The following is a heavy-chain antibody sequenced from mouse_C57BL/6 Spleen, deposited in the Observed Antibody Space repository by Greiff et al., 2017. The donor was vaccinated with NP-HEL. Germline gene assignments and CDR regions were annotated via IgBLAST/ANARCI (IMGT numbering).Heavy chain of an antibody. Sequence: EVQVVESGGDLVKPGGSLKLSCAASGFTFSSYGMSWVRQTPDKRLEWVATISSGGSYTYYPDSVKGLFTISRDNAKNTLYLQMSSLNSEDTAMYYCARSEFPDYWGQGTTLTVSS. V-gene: IGHV5-6*01. CDR3: ARSEFPDY. CDR2: ISSGGSYT. J-gene: IGHJ2*01. CDR1: GFTFSSYG.